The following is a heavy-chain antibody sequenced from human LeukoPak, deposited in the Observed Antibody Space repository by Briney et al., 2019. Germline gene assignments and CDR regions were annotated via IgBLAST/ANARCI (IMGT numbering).Heavy chain of an antibody. V-gene: IGHV3-30-3*01. CDR3: ARAFPGWYVVVIAYDAFDI. D-gene: IGHD2-21*01. Sequence: GGSLRLSCAASGFTYSSYAMHWVRQAPGKGLEWVAVISYDGSNKYYADSVKGRFTISRDNSKNTLYLQMNSLRAEDTAVYYCARAFPGWYVVVIAYDAFDIWGQGTMVTVSS. J-gene: IGHJ3*02. CDR2: ISYDGSNK. CDR1: GFTYSSYA.